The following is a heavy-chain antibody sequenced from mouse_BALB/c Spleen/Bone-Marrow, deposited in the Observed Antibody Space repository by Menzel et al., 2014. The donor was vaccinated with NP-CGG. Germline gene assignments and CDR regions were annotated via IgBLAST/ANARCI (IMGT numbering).Heavy chain of an antibody. CDR1: GDSITSGY. J-gene: IGHJ4*01. D-gene: IGHD2-10*02. CDR3: ARLEEGYGNYEGYYYALDY. V-gene: IGHV3-8*02. CDR2: ISYSGIT. Sequence: DVMLVESGPSLVKPSQTLSLTCSVTGDSITSGYWNWIRKFPGNKLEYMGYISYSGITYYNPSLKSRISITRDTSKNQYYLQLSSVTTEDTATYFCARLEEGYGNYEGYYYALDYWGQGTSVTVSS.